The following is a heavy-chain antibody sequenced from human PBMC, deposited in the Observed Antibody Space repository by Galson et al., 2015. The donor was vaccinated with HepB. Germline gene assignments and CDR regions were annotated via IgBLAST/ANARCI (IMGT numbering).Heavy chain of an antibody. Sequence: SLRLSCAASGFTFSSYAMSWVRQAPGEGLEWVSAISGSGGSTYYADSVKGRFTISRDNSKNTLYLQMNSLRAEDTAVYYCAKLGGYSYGYRVDYWGQGTLVTVSS. CDR2: ISGSGGST. CDR3: AKLGGYSYGYRVDY. CDR1: GFTFSSYA. J-gene: IGHJ4*02. D-gene: IGHD5-18*01. V-gene: IGHV3-23*01.